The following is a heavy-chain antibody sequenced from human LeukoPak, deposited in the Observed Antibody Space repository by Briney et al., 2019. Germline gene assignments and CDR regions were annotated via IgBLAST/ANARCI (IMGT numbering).Heavy chain of an antibody. V-gene: IGHV3-66*01. CDR1: GFTVSSNY. CDR2: IYSGGSK. D-gene: IGHD2-15*01. Sequence: PGGSLRLSCVASGFTVSSNYMSWVRQAPGKGLEWVSVIYSGGSKFYADSVKGRFSISRDDSENTLYLQMNSLRAEDTAVYYCARDVGCSGGSCYSVYYYYGMDVWGQGTTVTVSS. J-gene: IGHJ6*02. CDR3: ARDVGCSGGSCYSVYYYYGMDV.